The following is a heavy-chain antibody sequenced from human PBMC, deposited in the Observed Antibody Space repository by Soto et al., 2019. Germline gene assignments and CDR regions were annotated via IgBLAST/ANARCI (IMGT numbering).Heavy chain of an antibody. CDR2: IVVGSGNT. CDR3: AASTYYDFWSGYFFDY. V-gene: IGHV1-58*01. D-gene: IGHD3-3*01. Sequence: VASVKVSCKASGFTFTSSAVQWVRQARGQRREWIGWIVVGSGNTNYAQKFQERVTITRDMSTSTAYMQLSSLRSEDTAVYYCAASTYYDFWSGYFFDYWGQGTLVTVSS. CDR1: GFTFTSSA. J-gene: IGHJ4*02.